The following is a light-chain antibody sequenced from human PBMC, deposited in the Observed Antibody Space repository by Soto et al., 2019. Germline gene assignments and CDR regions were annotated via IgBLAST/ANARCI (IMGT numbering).Light chain of an antibody. CDR2: AAS. J-gene: IGKJ1*01. V-gene: IGKV1-5*01. CDR3: QQYNNWPWT. CDR1: QSISSW. Sequence: DIQLTLSPSTLSAYVSDRVTITCLASQSISSWLAWYQQKPGKAPKLLIYAASTLQSGVPSRFSGSGSGTDFTLTISSLQSEDFAVYYCQQYNNWPWTVGQG.